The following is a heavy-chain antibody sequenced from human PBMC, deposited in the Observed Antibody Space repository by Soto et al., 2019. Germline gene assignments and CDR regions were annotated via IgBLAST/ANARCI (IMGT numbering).Heavy chain of an antibody. CDR3: TRIGPVADELDY. CDR2: IKSKTAGETI. Sequence: GGSLRLSCAVSGFTFTNVWMSWVRQAPGKGLEWVGRIKSKTAGETIDYAAVVKGRFTISRDDSKNTLYLQMNSLKTEDTAVYYRTRIGPVADELDYWGRGTLVTVSS. CDR1: GFTFTNVW. V-gene: IGHV3-15*01. D-gene: IGHD2-2*01. J-gene: IGHJ4*02.